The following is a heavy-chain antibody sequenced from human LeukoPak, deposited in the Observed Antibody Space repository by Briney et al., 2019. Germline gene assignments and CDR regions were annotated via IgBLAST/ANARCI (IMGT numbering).Heavy chain of an antibody. Sequence: PSETLSLTCTVSGGSISSGSYYWSWIRQPAGKGLEWIGRIYTSGSTNYNPSLKSRVTISVDTSKNQFSLKLSSVTAADTAVYYCARSDIVVVPAAIAWFDPWGQGTLVTVSS. J-gene: IGHJ5*02. CDR2: IYTSGST. D-gene: IGHD2-2*02. V-gene: IGHV4-61*02. CDR1: GGSISSGSYY. CDR3: ARSDIVVVPAAIAWFDP.